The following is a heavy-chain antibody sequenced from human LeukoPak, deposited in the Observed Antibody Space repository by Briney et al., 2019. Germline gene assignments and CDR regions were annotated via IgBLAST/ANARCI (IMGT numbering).Heavy chain of an antibody. CDR1: GGTFSSYA. V-gene: IGHV1-69*06. CDR2: IIPIFGTA. CDR3: ARVAPAVAGRPGYYYYYYMDV. J-gene: IGHJ6*03. Sequence: GASVKVSCKASGGTFSSYAISWVRQAPGQGLEWMGGIIPIFGTANYAQKFQGRVTITADKSTSTAYMELSSLRSEDTAVYYCARVAPAVAGRPGYYYYYYMDVWGKGTTVTVSS. D-gene: IGHD6-19*01.